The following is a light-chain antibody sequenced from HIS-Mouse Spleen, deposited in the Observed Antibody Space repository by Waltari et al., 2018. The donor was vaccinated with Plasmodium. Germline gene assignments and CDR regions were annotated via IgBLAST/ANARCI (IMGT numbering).Light chain of an antibody. CDR2: EDS. J-gene: IGLJ3*02. V-gene: IGLV3-10*01. CDR3: YSTDSSGNHRV. CDR1: ALPKKY. Sequence: SYELTQPPSVSVSPGQTARITCSGDALPKKYAYWYQQKSGQAPWLVIYEDSKRPSGSPGRFSGSSSGTMATLTISGAQVEDEADYYCYSTDSSGNHRVFGGGTKLTVL.